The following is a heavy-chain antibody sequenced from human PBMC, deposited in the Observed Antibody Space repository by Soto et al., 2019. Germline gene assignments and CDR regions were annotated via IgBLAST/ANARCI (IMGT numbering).Heavy chain of an antibody. V-gene: IGHV4-30-4*01. CDR1: GGSISIGDFY. J-gene: IGHJ4*02. D-gene: IGHD3-10*01. CDR3: ARYGSGTYYNGIFDF. Sequence: PSETLSLTCTVSGGSISIGDFYWSWIRQPPGKGLEWIGFIYYKGTAYYNPSLKSRVTVSVDTSKNQFSLNLGSVTAADTAVYYCARYGSGTYYNGIFDFWGQGALVTVSS. CDR2: IYYKGTA.